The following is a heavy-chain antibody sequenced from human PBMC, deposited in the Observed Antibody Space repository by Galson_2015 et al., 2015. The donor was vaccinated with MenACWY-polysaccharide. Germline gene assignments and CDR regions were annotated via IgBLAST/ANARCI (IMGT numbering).Heavy chain of an antibody. D-gene: IGHD2-21*01. V-gene: IGHV3-23*01. CDR3: AMQCGGTCSQDC. Sequence: SLRLSCAASGFTFSSYTMSWVRQAPGKGLEWVSGVSGSGERTYYADSVKGRFTVSRDNSKKMLFLQLNSLRNEDTAVYYCAMQCGGTCSQDCWGQGTLVTVSS. CDR2: VSGSGERT. J-gene: IGHJ1*01. CDR1: GFTFSSYT.